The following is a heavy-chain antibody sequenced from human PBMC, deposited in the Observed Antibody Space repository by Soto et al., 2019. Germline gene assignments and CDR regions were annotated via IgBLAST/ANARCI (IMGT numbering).Heavy chain of an antibody. CDR1: GFTFRSFT. V-gene: IGHV3-21*04. CDR3: ARRV. CDR2: ISSNSAYI. Sequence: GGSLRLSCAASGFTFRSFTMNWVRQAPGKGLEWVSTISSNSAYIYYTDALRGRFTISRDNAKNSLHLQMNSLRAEDTAVYYCARRVWGQGTLVTVSS. J-gene: IGHJ4*02.